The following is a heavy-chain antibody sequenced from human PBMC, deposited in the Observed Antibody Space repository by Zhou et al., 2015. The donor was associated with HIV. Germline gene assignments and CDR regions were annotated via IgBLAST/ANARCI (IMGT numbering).Heavy chain of an antibody. J-gene: IGHJ6*03. V-gene: IGHV1-69*01. D-gene: IGHD4-17*01. CDR2: IIPIFGTA. CDR3: ARDFLLRSGAYYYYYYMDV. CDR1: GGTFSSYA. Sequence: QVQLVQSGAEVKKPGSSVKVSCKASGGTFSSYAISWVRQAPGQGLEWMGGIIPIFGTANYAQKFQGRVTITADESTSTAYMELSSLRSEDTAVYYCARDFLLRSGAYYYYYYMDVWGKGTTVTVSS.